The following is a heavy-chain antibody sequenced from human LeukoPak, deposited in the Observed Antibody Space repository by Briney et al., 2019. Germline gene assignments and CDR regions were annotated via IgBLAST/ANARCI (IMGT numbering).Heavy chain of an antibody. D-gene: IGHD2-21*02. J-gene: IGHJ2*01. V-gene: IGHV4-34*01. Sequence: SETLSLTCAVYGGSFSGYYWSWIRQPPGKGLEWIGEIHHSGSTNYNPSLKSRVSMSVDTSKKQFSLKLSSVTAADTAAYYCARFLAYCGGDCSNWYFDLWGRGTLVTVSS. CDR1: GGSFSGYY. CDR2: IHHSGST. CDR3: ARFLAYCGGDCSNWYFDL.